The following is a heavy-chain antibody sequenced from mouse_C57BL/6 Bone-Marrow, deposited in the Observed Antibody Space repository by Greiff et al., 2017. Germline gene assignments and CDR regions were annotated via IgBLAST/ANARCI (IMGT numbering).Heavy chain of an antibody. D-gene: IGHD2-3*01. CDR3: ARLGDGYYDAMDY. V-gene: IGHV1-64*01. CDR1: GYTFTSYW. J-gene: IGHJ4*01. Sequence: VQLQQPGAELVKPGASVKLSCKASGYTFTSYWMHWVKQRPGQGLEWIGMIHPNSGSTNYNEKFKSKATLTVDKSSSTAYMQLSSLTSEDSAVYYCARLGDGYYDAMDYGGQGTSVTVSS. CDR2: IHPNSGST.